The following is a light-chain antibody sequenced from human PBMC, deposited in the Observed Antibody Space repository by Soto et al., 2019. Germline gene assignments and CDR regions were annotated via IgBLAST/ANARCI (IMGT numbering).Light chain of an antibody. V-gene: IGKV3-11*01. CDR2: DAS. J-gene: IGKJ5*01. CDR3: QQRSNWPIN. Sequence: EIVMTQSPATLSVSPGERATLSCRASQSVSSNVAWYQQIPGQTPRLLIYDASTRATGIPARFSGSGSGTDFTLTIGSLEPEDFAIYYCQQRSNWPINCGQGTRREI. CDR1: QSVSSN.